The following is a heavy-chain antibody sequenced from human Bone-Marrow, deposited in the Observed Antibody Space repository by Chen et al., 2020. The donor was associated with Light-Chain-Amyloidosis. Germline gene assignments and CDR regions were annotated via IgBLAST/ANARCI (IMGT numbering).Heavy chain of an antibody. CDR1: GASVSSDYHY. J-gene: IGHJ4*02. CDR2: IYYTGST. Sequence: QVQLQESGPGLVKPSGTLSLTCTVAGASVSSDYHYWTWLRQPPGDRLEWIGYIYYTGSTKYNPSLESRIAISIDTSKNQFSLKVNSVTAADTAVYYCVRRDVRWHIDFWGQGALVTVSS. D-gene: IGHD6-13*01. CDR3: VRRDVRWHIDF. V-gene: IGHV4-61*01.